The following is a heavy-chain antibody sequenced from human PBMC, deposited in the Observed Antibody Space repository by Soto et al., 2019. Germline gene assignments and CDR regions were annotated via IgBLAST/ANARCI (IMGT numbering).Heavy chain of an antibody. CDR1: GGSISKFY. Sequence: QVQLQESGPGVVKPSETLSLSCTVSGGSISKFYWSWIRKTAGKGLEWMGRVYATGTTDYNPSLRSRVSMSEDISKKTFSLRLTSVTAADTGVYYCARDGSKTLRDWFDPWGQGKSVTVSS. V-gene: IGHV4-4*07. CDR3: ARDGSKTLRDWFDP. J-gene: IGHJ5*02. CDR2: VYATGTT.